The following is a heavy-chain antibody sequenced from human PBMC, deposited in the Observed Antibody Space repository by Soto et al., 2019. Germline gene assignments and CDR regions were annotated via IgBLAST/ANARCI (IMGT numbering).Heavy chain of an antibody. D-gene: IGHD3-22*01. V-gene: IGHV3-23*01. CDR1: GFTFSSYA. J-gene: IGHJ4*02. CDR3: AKDPYSSGYPDY. CDR2: ISGSGGST. Sequence: EVQLLESGGGLVQPGGSLRLSCAASGFTFSSYAMSWVRQAPGKGLEWVSAISGSGGSTYYADSVKGRFTISRDNSKNTLYLQMNSLRAEDTGVYYCAKDPYSSGYPDYWGQGTLVTVSS.